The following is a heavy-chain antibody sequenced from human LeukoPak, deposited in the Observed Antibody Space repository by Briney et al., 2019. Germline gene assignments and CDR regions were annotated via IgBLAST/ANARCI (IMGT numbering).Heavy chain of an antibody. CDR3: ARALWTGTS. CDR1: GGFTYSDY. J-gene: IGHJ5*02. Sequence: PSETLSLTCTVSGGFTYSDYWSWIRQPPGKGLEWIGHISNSGSTSYSPSLESRVSISLDTSKNQSSLKLTSITAADTAVYYCARALWTGTSWGKGALVTVSS. CDR2: ISNSGST. V-gene: IGHV4-59*01. D-gene: IGHD3/OR15-3a*01.